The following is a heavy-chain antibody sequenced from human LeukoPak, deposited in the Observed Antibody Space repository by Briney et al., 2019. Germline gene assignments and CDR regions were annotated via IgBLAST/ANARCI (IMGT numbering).Heavy chain of an antibody. J-gene: IGHJ6*02. CDR3: ASSGQVRTTHYYGMDV. CDR2: IYPGDSDT. V-gene: IGHV5-51*01. D-gene: IGHD2-15*01. Sequence: GESLKISCKGSGYSFTSYWIGWVRQMPGKGLEWMGIIYPGDSDTRYSPSFQGQVTISADKSISTAYLQWSSLKASDTAMYYCASSGQVRTTHYYGMDVWGQGTTVTVSS. CDR1: GYSFTSYW.